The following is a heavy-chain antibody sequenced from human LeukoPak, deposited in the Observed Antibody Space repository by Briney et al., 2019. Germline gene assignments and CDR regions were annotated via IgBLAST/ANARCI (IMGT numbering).Heavy chain of an antibody. J-gene: IGHJ4*02. CDR3: ARIRSGWYFDY. D-gene: IGHD6-19*01. CDR1: GFTFSSYA. V-gene: IGHV3-64*01. CDR2: INSYGGST. Sequence: PGGSLRLSCAASGFTFSSYAMHWVRQAPGKGLEYVSSINSYGGSTFYANSVKGRFTISRDNSKNTLYLQMGSLRVEDMAVYYCARIRSGWYFDYWGQGTLVTVSS.